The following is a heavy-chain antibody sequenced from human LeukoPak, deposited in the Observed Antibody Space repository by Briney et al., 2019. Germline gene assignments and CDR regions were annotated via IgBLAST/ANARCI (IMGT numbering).Heavy chain of an antibody. V-gene: IGHV3-30*18. CDR3: AKDYKNWNGVSWFDP. CDR2: ISSDGSSK. CDR1: GFTFSNSG. D-gene: IGHD3-3*01. J-gene: IGHJ5*02. Sequence: RGSLRLSCAAAGFTFSNSGMHWVRQTPGKGLEWVAVISSDGSSKYYADPVKGRFTISRDNSKNTLYLQMNSLRVEDTAVYYCAKDYKNWNGVSWFDPWGQGTLVTVSS.